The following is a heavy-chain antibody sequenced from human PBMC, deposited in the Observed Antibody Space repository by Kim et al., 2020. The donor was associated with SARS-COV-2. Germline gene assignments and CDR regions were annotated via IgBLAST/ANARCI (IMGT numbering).Heavy chain of an antibody. CDR2: VNPTTGVA. J-gene: IGHJ4*02. CDR3: ARSIVGTSTPYYFDY. V-gene: IGHV1-46*01. D-gene: IGHD1-26*01. CDR1: GYTFSRFY. Sequence: ASVKVSCKASGYTFSRFYVHWLRQGPGQGPEWMGIVNPTTGVATYAQRFQDRVTMSSVLSTNTAFMELTSLRSDDTAVYFCARSIVGTSTPYYFDYWGQGSLVTVSS.